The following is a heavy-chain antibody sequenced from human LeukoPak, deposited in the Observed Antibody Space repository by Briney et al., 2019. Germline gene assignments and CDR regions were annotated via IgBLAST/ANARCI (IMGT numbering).Heavy chain of an antibody. J-gene: IGHJ4*02. D-gene: IGHD6-13*01. CDR3: AAVQXAAAASYYFDY. CDR2: IVVGSGNT. CDR1: GFTFTSSA. Sequence: ASVKVSCKSSGFTFTSSAMQWVRQARGQRLEWIGWIVVGSGNTNYAQKFQERVTITRDISTSTAYMELSSLRSEDTAVYYCAAVQXAAAASYYFDYWGQGTLVTVSS. V-gene: IGHV1-58*02.